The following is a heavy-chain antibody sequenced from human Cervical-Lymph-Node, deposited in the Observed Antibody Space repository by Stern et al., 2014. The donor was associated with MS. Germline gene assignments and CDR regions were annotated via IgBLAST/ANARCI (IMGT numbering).Heavy chain of an antibody. CDR1: GFTFSAYA. J-gene: IGHJ4*02. CDR2: ISFDGRKE. CDR3: GKDGNFYDYVWGNYGDH. Sequence: MQLVESGGGVLQPGRSLRLSCTASGFTFSAYAMHWVRQAPGKGLEWVAVISFDGRKEYYADSVKGRFTISRDNANNTLYLQMNSLRTDDTAVYFCGKDGNFYDYVWGNYGDHWGQGTLVIVSS. D-gene: IGHD3-16*01. V-gene: IGHV3-30*18.